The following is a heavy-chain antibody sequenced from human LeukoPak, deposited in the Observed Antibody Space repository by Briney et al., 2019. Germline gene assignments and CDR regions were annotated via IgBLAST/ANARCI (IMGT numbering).Heavy chain of an antibody. CDR1: GFTFSNYG. CDR2: ISSSSTYI. V-gene: IGHV3-21*01. CDR3: AKSSLEGGLDS. Sequence: GGSLRLSCAASGFTFSNYGMSWVRQAPGKGLEWVSSISSSSTYIYYVDSVKGRFTISRDNAKNSLFLQMNSLRAEDTAVYYCAKSSLEGGLDSWGQGTLVTVSS. D-gene: IGHD3-16*01. J-gene: IGHJ4*02.